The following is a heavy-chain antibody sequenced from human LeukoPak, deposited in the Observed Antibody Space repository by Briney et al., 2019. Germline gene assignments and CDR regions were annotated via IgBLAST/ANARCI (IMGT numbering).Heavy chain of an antibody. CDR1: GGSISSGDYY. V-gene: IGHV4-30-4*01. CDR3: ARAWRELPTGIDY. J-gene: IGHJ4*02. D-gene: IGHD1-26*01. CDR2: IHYSGST. Sequence: SQTLSLTCTVSGGSISSGDYYWTWIRQPPGRGLEWIGYIHYSGSTHYNPSLKSRVTISVDTSKNQFSLKLSSVTAADTAVYYCARAWRELPTGIDYWGQGTLVTVSS.